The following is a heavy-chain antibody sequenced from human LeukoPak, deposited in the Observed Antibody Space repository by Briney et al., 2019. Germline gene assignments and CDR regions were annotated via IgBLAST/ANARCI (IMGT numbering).Heavy chain of an antibody. J-gene: IGHJ3*02. V-gene: IGHV3-64*01. CDR1: GFTFSSYA. D-gene: IGHD6-19*01. CDR3: ARVSGYSSGWFIRRSGNDAFDI. CDR2: ISSNGGST. Sequence: GGSLRLSCAASGFTFSSYAMHWVRQAPGKGLEYVSAISSNGGSTYYANSVKGRFTISRDNSKNTLYLQMGSLRAEDMAVYYCARVSGYSSGWFIRRSGNDAFDIWGQGTMVTVSS.